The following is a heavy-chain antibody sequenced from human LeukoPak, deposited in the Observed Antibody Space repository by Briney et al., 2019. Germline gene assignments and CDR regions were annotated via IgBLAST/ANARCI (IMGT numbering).Heavy chain of an antibody. J-gene: IGHJ5*02. CDR2: INPSGGST. V-gene: IGHV1-46*01. CDR3: ATEARITMVRGVPWWFDP. CDR1: GYTFTSYY. Sequence: APVKVSCKASGYTFTSYYMHWVRQAPGQGLEWMGIINPSGGSTSYAQKFQGRVTMTRDMSTSTVYMELSSLRSEDTAVYYCATEARITMVRGVPWWFDPWGQGTLVTVSS. D-gene: IGHD3-10*01.